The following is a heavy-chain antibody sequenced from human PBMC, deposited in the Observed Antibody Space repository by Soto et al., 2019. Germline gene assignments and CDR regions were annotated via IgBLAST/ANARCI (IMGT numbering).Heavy chain of an antibody. CDR2: IIPILGIA. J-gene: IGHJ4*02. D-gene: IGHD3-3*01. CDR3: ARDLAFQNLELDY. Sequence: SVKVSCKASGGTFSSYTISWVRQAPGQGLEWMGRIIPILGIANYAQKFQGRVTITADKSTSTAYMELSSLRSEDTAVYYCARDLAFQNLELDYWGQGTLVTVSS. CDR1: GGTFSSYT. V-gene: IGHV1-69*04.